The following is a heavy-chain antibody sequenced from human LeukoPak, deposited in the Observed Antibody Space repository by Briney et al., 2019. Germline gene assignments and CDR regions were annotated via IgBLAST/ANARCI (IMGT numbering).Heavy chain of an antibody. CDR2: IYHSGST. Sequence: SETLSLTCAVSGGSISSSNWWSWVRQPPGKGLEWIGEIYHSGSTNYNPSLKSRVTISVDTSKNQFSLKLSSVTAADTAVYYCATTYYDFWSGYFPYYYGMDVWGQGTTVTVSS. CDR3: ATTYYDFWSGYFPYYYGMDV. CDR1: GGSISSSNW. V-gene: IGHV4-4*02. J-gene: IGHJ6*02. D-gene: IGHD3-3*01.